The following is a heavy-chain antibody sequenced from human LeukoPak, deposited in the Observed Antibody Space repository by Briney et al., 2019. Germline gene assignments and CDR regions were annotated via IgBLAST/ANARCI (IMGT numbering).Heavy chain of an antibody. J-gene: IGHJ4*02. CDR2: LHADGIER. Sequence: ETLSLTCTVSGGSISSSSYYWGWIRQPPGKGLEWVARLHADGIERYYVDPVKGRFTISRDNAKNSLHLQMYSLRLDDTAVYYCARGGYSFDYLGQGTLVTVSS. CDR1: GGSISSSSYY. D-gene: IGHD5-12*01. V-gene: IGHV3-7*01. CDR3: ARGGYSFDY.